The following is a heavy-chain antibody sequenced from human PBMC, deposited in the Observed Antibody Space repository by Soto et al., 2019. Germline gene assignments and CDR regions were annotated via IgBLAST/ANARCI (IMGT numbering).Heavy chain of an antibody. CDR3: AQRRGDHLTRHYYFDF. V-gene: IGHV2-5*02. CDR1: GFSLNTRGVG. D-gene: IGHD3-9*01. J-gene: IGHJ4*02. CDR2: ISWDGEK. Sequence: QITLKASGPTLVKPTQTLTLTCTFSGFSLNTRGVGVGWIRQPPGKALEWLALISWDGEKRYRQSLKTRPTVTSDTSENQVVLTMATMYPVDTATYYSAQRRGDHLTRHYYFDFWVQETLVTVSS.